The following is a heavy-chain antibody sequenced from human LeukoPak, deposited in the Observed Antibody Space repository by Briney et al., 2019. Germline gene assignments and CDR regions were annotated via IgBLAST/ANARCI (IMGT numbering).Heavy chain of an antibody. CDR3: AGDLLGYCSSTSCRGTNWFDP. J-gene: IGHJ5*02. CDR1: GGTFSSYA. D-gene: IGHD2-2*01. V-gene: IGHV1-69*05. CDR2: IIPIFGTA. Sequence: EASVKVSCKASGGTFSSYAISWVRQAPGQGLEWMGGIIPIFGTANYAQKFQGRVTITTDESTSTAYMELSSLRSEDTAVYYCAGDLLGYCSSTSCRGTNWFDPWGQGTLVTVSS.